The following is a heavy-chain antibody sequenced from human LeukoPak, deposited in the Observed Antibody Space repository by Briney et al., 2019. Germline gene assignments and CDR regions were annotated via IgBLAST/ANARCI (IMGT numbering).Heavy chain of an antibody. J-gene: IGHJ4*02. CDR2: NYYSGST. Sequence: SETLSLTCTVSAPSLSTDYWSWIRQPPGKGMEWIGYNYYSGSTNYNPSLKSRVSISVDTSKNQFSLKLSSVTAADTAVYYCARGESYCGGDCYLYWGQGTLVTVSS. CDR3: ARGESYCGGDCYLY. V-gene: IGHV4-59*01. D-gene: IGHD2-21*02. CDR1: APSLSTDY.